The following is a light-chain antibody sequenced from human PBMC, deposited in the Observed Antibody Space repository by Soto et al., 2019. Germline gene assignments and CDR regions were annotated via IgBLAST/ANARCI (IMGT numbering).Light chain of an antibody. CDR1: SSDVGSYNL. CDR3: CSYAGSSTWV. J-gene: IGLJ1*01. CDR2: EVS. Sequence: QSVLTQPASVSGSPGQSLTISCTGTSSDVGSYNLVSWYQQHPGKAPKLMIYEVSKRPSGVSNRFSGSKSGNTASLTISGLQAEDEADYYCCSYAGSSTWVFGTGTKVTVL. V-gene: IGLV2-23*02.